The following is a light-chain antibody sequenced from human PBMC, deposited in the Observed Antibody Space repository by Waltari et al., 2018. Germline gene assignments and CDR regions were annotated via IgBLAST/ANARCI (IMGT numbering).Light chain of an antibody. Sequence: QTVVTQEPSFAVSPGGTVTLPCPLCTVLISSTWYATWYQQTPGQAPRTLVYKSTSRSSGVPDRFSGSILGNKAALTITGARADDESDYYCSLYMGSGIWVFGGGTKLTVL. V-gene: IGLV8-61*01. CDR2: KST. CDR3: SLYMGSGIWV. CDR1: TVLISSTWY. J-gene: IGLJ3*02.